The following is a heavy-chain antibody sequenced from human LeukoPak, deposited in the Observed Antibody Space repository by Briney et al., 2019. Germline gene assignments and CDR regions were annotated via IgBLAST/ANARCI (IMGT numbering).Heavy chain of an antibody. Sequence: ASAKVSCKASGYTFTDYFIHWVRQAPGRGLEWMGWIDASNGATSYTQTLEGRVIITRDTSIGAVYMELSRLTSDDTAVYYCARDGSSVYDFWGQGTLVTVSS. J-gene: IGHJ4*02. V-gene: IGHV1-2*02. CDR3: ARDGSSVYDF. CDR1: GYTFTDYF. CDR2: IDASNGAT.